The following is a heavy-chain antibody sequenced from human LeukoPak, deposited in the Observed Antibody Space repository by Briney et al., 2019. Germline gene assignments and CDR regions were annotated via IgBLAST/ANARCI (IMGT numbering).Heavy chain of an antibody. V-gene: IGHV4-59*12. CDR1: GGSISSYY. CDR2: IYYSGST. CDR3: ARAGSYQQTPFDY. Sequence: SETLSLTCTVSGGSISSYYWNWIRQPPGKGLEWIGYIYYSGSTNYNPSLKSRVTMSVDTSKNQFSLKLSSVTAADTAVYYCARAGSYQQTPFDYWGQGTLVTVSS. J-gene: IGHJ4*02. D-gene: IGHD2-2*01.